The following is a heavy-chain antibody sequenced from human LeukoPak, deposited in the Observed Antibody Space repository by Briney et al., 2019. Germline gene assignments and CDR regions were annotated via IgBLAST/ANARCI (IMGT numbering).Heavy chain of an antibody. CDR2: INRSGGST. D-gene: IGHD2-21*02. V-gene: IGHV3-23*01. CDR1: GFTFINYA. CDR3: ARGGGDYCFDY. Sequence: GGSLRLSCAASGFTFINYAMSWVRQAPGKGLEWVSAINRSGGSTYYADSVKGRFTISRDNSKNTLYLQMNSLGAEDTAVYFCARGGGDYCFDYWGQGALVTVSS. J-gene: IGHJ4*02.